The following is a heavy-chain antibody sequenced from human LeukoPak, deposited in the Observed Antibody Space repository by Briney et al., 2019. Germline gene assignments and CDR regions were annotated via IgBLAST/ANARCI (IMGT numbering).Heavy chain of an antibody. D-gene: IGHD6-13*01. CDR1: GYTFTSYY. V-gene: IGHV1-46*01. CDR3: ARERRTAGTPSNWFDP. J-gene: IGHJ5*02. CDR2: INPSGGST. Sequence: ASVKVSFKASGYTFTSYYMHWVRQAPPQGLEWMGIINPSGGSTSYAQKFQGRVTMTRDTSTSTVYMELSSLRSEDTAVYYCARERRTAGTPSNWFDPWGQGTLVTVSS.